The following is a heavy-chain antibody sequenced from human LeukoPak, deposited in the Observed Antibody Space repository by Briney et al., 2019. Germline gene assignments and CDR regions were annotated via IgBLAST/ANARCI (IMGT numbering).Heavy chain of an antibody. V-gene: IGHV4-59*01. CDR3: ARGRRDGYNPYWYFDL. CDR2: IYYSGST. Sequence: SETLSLTCTVSGGSISSYYWSWIRQPPGKGLEWIGYIYYSGSTNYNPSLKSRVTISVDTSKNQFSLKLSSVTAADTAVYYCARGRRDGYNPYWYFDLWGRGTVVTVSS. J-gene: IGHJ2*01. D-gene: IGHD5-24*01. CDR1: GGSISSYY.